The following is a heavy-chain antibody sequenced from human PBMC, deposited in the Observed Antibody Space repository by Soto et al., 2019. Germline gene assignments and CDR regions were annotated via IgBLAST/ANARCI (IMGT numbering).Heavy chain of an antibody. J-gene: IGHJ6*02. CDR3: ANHQSGYYDSWSGYYKTDYYYYGMDV. CDR1: GFTFSSYA. Sequence: SLRLSCAASGFTFSSYAMSWVRQAPGKGLEWVSAISGSGGSTYYADSVKGRFTISRDNSKNTLYLQMNSLRAEDTAVYYCANHQSGYYDSWSGYYKTDYYYYGMDVWGQGTTVTVSS. CDR2: ISGSGGST. D-gene: IGHD3-3*01. V-gene: IGHV3-23*01.